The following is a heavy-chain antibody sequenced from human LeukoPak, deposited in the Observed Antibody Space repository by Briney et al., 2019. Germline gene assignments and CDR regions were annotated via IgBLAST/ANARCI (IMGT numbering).Heavy chain of an antibody. J-gene: IGHJ4*02. Sequence: GGSLRLSCAASGFTFSSYAMSWVRQAPGKGLEWVSAISGSGGSTNYADSVKGRFTISRDNSKNTLFLQMNSLRAEDTAIYFCARDLYSYGPFDSWGQGTLVTVSS. D-gene: IGHD5-18*01. CDR1: GFTFSSYA. CDR2: ISGSGGST. CDR3: ARDLYSYGPFDS. V-gene: IGHV3-23*01.